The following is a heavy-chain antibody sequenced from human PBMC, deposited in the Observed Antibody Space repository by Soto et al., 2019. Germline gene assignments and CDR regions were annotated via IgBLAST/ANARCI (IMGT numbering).Heavy chain of an antibody. V-gene: IGHV4-31*03. D-gene: IGHD3-10*01. CDR1: GGSISSGGYY. J-gene: IGHJ5*02. CDR3: ARDNLLWFGELYNWFDP. Sequence: SETLSLTCTVSGGSISSGGYYWSWIRQHPGKGLEWIGYIYYSGSTYYNPSLKSRVTISVDTSKNQFSLKLSSVTAADTAVYYCARDNLLWFGELYNWFDPWGQGTLVTVSS. CDR2: IYYSGST.